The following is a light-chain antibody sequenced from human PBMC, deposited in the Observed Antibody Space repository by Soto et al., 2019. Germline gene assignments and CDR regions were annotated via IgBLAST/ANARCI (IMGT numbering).Light chain of an antibody. Sequence: EIVLTHSPATLSLSPGERATLSRSASQSVSIYLAWYQQKPGQAPRLLIYDASKRATGIPAKFSGSGSGTDFTLTISSLEPEDSAVYYCRQRSNSPPWITFGQGTRLEN. J-gene: IGKJ5*01. V-gene: IGKV3-11*01. CDR1: QSVSIY. CDR2: DAS. CDR3: RQRSNSPPWIT.